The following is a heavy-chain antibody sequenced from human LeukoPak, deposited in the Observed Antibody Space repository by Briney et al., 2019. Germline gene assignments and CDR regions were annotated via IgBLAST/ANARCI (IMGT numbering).Heavy chain of an antibody. Sequence: GGSLRLSCSASGFTFSSYAMHWVRQAPGKGLEYVSAISSNGGSTYYADSVKGRFTISRDNSKNTLYLQMSSLRAEDTAVYYCAREGVNIFNDAFDIWGQGTMVTVSS. CDR1: GFTFSSYA. CDR3: AREGVNIFNDAFDI. D-gene: IGHD3-3*01. J-gene: IGHJ3*02. CDR2: ISSNGGST. V-gene: IGHV3-64D*06.